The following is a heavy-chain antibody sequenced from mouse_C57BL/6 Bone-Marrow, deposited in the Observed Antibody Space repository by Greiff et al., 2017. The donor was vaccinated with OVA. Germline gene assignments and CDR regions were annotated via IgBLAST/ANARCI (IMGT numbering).Heavy chain of an antibody. CDR1: GYSITSGYY. Sequence: DVKLQESGPGLVKPSQSLSLTCSVTGYSITSGYYWNWIRQFPGNKLEWMGYISYDGSNNYNPSLKNRISITRDTSKNQFFLKLNSVTTEDTATYYCARGGYYYGSSPWFAYWGQGTLVTVSA. J-gene: IGHJ3*01. V-gene: IGHV3-6*01. CDR2: ISYDGSN. CDR3: ARGGYYYGSSPWFAY. D-gene: IGHD1-1*01.